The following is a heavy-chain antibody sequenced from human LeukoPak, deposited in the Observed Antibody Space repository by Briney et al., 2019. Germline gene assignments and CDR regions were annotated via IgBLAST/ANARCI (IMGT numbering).Heavy chain of an antibody. CDR3: ARRGYSGSLDY. CDR1: GFTFSSYE. CDR2: ISSSGDTI. J-gene: IGHJ4*02. Sequence: SGGSLRLSCAASGFTFSSYEMNWVRQAPGKGLEWVSYISSSGDTIYYADSVKGRLTISGDNAKNSLYLRMNSLRAEDTAVYYCARRGYSGSLDYWGQGALVTVSS. D-gene: IGHD5-12*01. V-gene: IGHV3-48*03.